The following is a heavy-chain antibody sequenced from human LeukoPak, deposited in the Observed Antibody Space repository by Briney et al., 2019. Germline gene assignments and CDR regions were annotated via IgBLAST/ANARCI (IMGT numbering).Heavy chain of an antibody. J-gene: IGHJ4*02. CDR2: ISGSAHKI. V-gene: IGHV3-23*01. CDR3: AGRVTGYSSGYVY. CDR1: AFPFSTYA. D-gene: IGHD5-18*01. Sequence: PGGSLRLSCAASAFPFSTYAMSWVRQAPEKGLDWVSVISGSAHKIRYADSVKGRFTISRDNSENTVYLQMNNLRAEDTALYYCAGRVTGYSSGYVYWGQGTLVTVSS.